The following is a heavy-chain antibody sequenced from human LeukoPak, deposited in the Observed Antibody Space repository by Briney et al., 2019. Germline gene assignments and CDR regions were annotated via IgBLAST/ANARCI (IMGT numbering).Heavy chain of an antibody. CDR2: IYHSGST. Sequence: SETLSLTCAVSGGSISSSNWWSWVRQPPGKGLEWIGEIYHSGSTNYNPSLKSRVTISVDKSKNQFSLKLSSVTAADTAVYYCASDRADYYDSRGGYYFDYWGQGTLVTVSS. V-gene: IGHV4-4*02. D-gene: IGHD3-22*01. CDR1: GGSISSSNW. CDR3: ASDRADYYDSRGGYYFDY. J-gene: IGHJ4*02.